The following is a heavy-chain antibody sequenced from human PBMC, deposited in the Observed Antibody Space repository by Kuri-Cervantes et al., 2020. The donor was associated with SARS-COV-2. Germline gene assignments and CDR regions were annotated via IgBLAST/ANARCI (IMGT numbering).Heavy chain of an antibody. V-gene: IGHV3-21*01. CDR3: ARDLWGGNGLLDY. CDR1: GFSLSRYT. Sequence: GGSLRLSCAASGFSLSRYTMNWVRQAPGKALEWVSSISGSGSYIYYADSVKGRFTISKESGENSLYLHMNSLRAEDTAVYYCARDLWGGNGLLDYWGQGTQVTVSS. CDR2: ISGSGSYI. J-gene: IGHJ4*02. D-gene: IGHD3-3*01.